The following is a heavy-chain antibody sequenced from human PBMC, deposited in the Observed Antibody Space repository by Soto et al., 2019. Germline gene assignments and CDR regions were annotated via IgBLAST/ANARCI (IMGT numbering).Heavy chain of an antibody. CDR3: ARGLHDYGDYGY. CDR1: GGSISSGDYY. J-gene: IGHJ4*02. CDR2: IYYSGST. D-gene: IGHD4-17*01. V-gene: IGHV4-30-4*01. Sequence: QVQLQESGPGLVKPSQTLSLTCTVSGGSISSGDYYWCWIRQPPGKGLEWIGYIYYSGSTYYNPSLKSRVTISVDTSKNQYSLKLSSVTAADTAVYYCARGLHDYGDYGYWGQGTLFTVSS.